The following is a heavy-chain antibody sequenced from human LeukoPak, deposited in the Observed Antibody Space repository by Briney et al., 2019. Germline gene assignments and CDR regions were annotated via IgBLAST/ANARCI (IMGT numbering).Heavy chain of an antibody. CDR2: MNPNSGDT. J-gene: IGHJ5*02. CDR1: GYTFTSYD. D-gene: IGHD3-10*01. CDR3: ARGFLSGSDGWFDP. V-gene: IGHV1-8*01. Sequence: ASVKLSCKASGYTFTSYDINWVRQATGPGLEWMGGMNPNSGDTGHAKKFQGRVNMTWHTSRSTAYMELSSLSSEDTAVYYCARGFLSGSDGWFDPWGQGNLVTVSS.